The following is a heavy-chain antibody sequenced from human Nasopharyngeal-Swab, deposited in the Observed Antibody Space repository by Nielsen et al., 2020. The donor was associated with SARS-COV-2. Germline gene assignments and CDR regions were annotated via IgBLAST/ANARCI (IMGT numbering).Heavy chain of an antibody. D-gene: IGHD7-27*01. CDR3: ARDRSNWGSYYYYYGMDV. J-gene: IGHJ6*02. V-gene: IGHV3-21*01. CDR2: ISSSSSYI. CDR1: GFTFNSYS. Sequence: GSLRLSCAASGFTFNSYSMNWVRQAPGKGLEWVSSISSSSSYIYYADSVKGRFTISRDNAKNSLYLQMNSLRAEDTAVYYCARDRSNWGSYYYYYGMDVWGQGTTVTVSS.